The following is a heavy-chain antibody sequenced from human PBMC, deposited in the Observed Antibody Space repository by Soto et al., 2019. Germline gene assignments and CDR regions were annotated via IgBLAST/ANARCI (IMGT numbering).Heavy chain of an antibody. J-gene: IGHJ4*02. CDR3: ARAPLSTYYYDSSGYSVPNNFDY. CDR2: IYYTGST. Sequence: LSDTLSLTCTVSGGSISSVDYYWSLIRQPPGKGLEWIGYIYYTGSTYYNPSLRSRLTISVDTSKNQFSLKLSSVTAADTAVYYCARAPLSTYYYDSSGYSVPNNFDYWGLGTLVTVSS. CDR1: GGSISSVDYY. V-gene: IGHV4-30-4*02. D-gene: IGHD3-22*01.